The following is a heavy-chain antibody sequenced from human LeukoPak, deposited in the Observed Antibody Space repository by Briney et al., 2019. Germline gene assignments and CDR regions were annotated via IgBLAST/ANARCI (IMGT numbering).Heavy chain of an antibody. CDR1: GYTFTGYY. V-gene: IGHV1-2*02. Sequence: ASVKVSCKASGYTFTGYYMHRVRQAPGQGLEWMGWINPNSGGTNYAQKFPGRDTMTRDTSIDTAYMELSRLRSDDAAVYYCARVLSRITMVRGVIGYWGQGTLVTVSS. D-gene: IGHD3-10*01. J-gene: IGHJ4*02. CDR2: INPNSGGT. CDR3: ARVLSRITMVRGVIGY.